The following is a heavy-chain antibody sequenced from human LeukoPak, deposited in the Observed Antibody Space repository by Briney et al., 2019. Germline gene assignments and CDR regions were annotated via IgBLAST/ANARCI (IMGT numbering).Heavy chain of an antibody. D-gene: IGHD3-22*01. Sequence: GGSLTLSCAVSGITLSNYGMSWVRQAPGKGLEWVAGISGSGGSTNYADAVKGRFTISRDNPKNTLFLQMNSLRAEDTAVYFCAKRGVVIRVILVGFHKEAYYFDSWGQGALVTVSS. CDR3: AKRGVVIRVILVGFHKEAYYFDS. CDR1: GITLSNYG. J-gene: IGHJ4*02. CDR2: ISGSGGST. V-gene: IGHV3-23*01.